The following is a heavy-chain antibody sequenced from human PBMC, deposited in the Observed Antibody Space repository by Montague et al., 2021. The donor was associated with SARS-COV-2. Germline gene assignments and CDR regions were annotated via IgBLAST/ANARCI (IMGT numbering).Heavy chain of an antibody. D-gene: IGHD1-26*01. V-gene: IGHV4-61*02. CDR1: GASISTGIYY. CDR3: ARFGSGTLEFDL. CDR2: IRTTGHT. Sequence: TLSLTCTVSGASISTGIYYWSWIRQPAGKGLEWFGRIRTTGHTXYNSSVESRVFMSVDTSTNQFSLSLTSVTAADTAVYFCARFGSGTLEFDLWGQGTLVTVSS. J-gene: IGHJ4*02.